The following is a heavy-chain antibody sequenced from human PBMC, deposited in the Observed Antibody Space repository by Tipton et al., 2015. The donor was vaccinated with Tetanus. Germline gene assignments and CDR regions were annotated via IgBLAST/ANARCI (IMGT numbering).Heavy chain of an antibody. Sequence: QLVQSGGGVVQPGRSLRVSCAASGFTFGLFSMHWVRQAPGKGLEWLAVISYDGNNTDYADSVKGRFSISRDNAKNTLYLQMNSLRVEDTAVYYCVRDGGSSGWLAYWGQGTLVTVSS. CDR2: ISYDGNNT. D-gene: IGHD6-19*01. CDR1: GFTFGLFS. J-gene: IGHJ4*02. CDR3: VRDGGSSGWLAY. V-gene: IGHV3-30*14.